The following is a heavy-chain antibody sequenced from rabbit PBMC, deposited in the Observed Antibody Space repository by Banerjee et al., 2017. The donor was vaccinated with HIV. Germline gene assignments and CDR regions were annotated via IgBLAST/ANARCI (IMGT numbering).Heavy chain of an antibody. V-gene: IGHV1S47*01. CDR1: GIVFSSYG. J-gene: IGHJ4*01. CDR3: ARDGYSDSDALNL. CDR2: IYPGFGIR. Sequence: ELAESGGGLVQPGESLKLSCKASGIVFSSYGINWVRQAPGKGPEWIAYIYPGFGIRNYANSVKGRFTISRPSSTTVTLQMTTLTVADTATYFCARDGYSDSDALNLWGPGTLVTVS. D-gene: IGHD4-2*01.